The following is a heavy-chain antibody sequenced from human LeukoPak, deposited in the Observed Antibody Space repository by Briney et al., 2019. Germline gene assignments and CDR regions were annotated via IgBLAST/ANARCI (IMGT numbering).Heavy chain of an antibody. D-gene: IGHD1-26*01. V-gene: IGHV4-59*01. CDR1: GGSISSYY. Sequence: PSETLSLTCTVSGGSISSYYWSWIWQPPGRGLGWIGYIYYSGSTNYNPSLKSRVTISVDTSKNQFSLKLSSVTAADTAVYYCARDSGSYVGGYYFDYWGQGTLVTVSS. J-gene: IGHJ4*02. CDR2: IYYSGST. CDR3: ARDSGSYVGGYYFDY.